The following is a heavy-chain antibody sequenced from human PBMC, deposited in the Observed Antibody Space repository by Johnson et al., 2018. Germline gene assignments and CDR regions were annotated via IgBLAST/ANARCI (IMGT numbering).Heavy chain of an antibody. Sequence: ERLVEAGGGLVEPGGSMRLSCAASRFTVSSNYMSWVRQPPGKGLEWGSVIYGSGGTHYEDSVKGRFTISRDNSKNPLFLQMNSLRTEDTAVYYCARPQPGPSYDAFHIWGQGTMVTVSS. CDR3: ARPQPGPSYDAFHI. D-gene: IGHD2-2*01. V-gene: IGHV3-66*02. CDR2: IYGSGGT. CDR1: RFTVSSNY. J-gene: IGHJ3*02.